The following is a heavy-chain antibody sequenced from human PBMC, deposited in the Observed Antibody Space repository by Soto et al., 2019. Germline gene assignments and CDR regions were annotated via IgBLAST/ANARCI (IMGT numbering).Heavy chain of an antibody. D-gene: IGHD3-9*01. CDR1: GFTFSDYS. CDR3: AKGVSASYIDTLTGPDY. V-gene: IGHV3-23*01. J-gene: IGHJ4*02. CDR2: ITGSRGKT. Sequence: PGGSLRLSCAASGFTFSDYSMHWVRQAPGKGLEWVSVITGSRGKTYYADSVKGRFTISRDNSKSTLYLQMNSLRAEDTAVYYCAKGVSASYIDTLTGPDYWGQGTRFTVSS.